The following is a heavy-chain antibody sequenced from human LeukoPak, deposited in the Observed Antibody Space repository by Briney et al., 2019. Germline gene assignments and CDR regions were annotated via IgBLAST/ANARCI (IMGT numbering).Heavy chain of an antibody. CDR1: GGSISSRNW. CDR2: IYHSGST. Sequence: SGTLSLTCAVSGGSISSRNWWSWVRQPPGKGLEWIGEIYHSGSTNYNPSLKSRVTISVDKSKNQFSLKLSSVTAADTAVYYCARWYYYDSSGYWYYFDYWGQGTLVTVSS. J-gene: IGHJ4*02. D-gene: IGHD3-22*01. V-gene: IGHV4-4*02. CDR3: ARWYYYDSSGYWYYFDY.